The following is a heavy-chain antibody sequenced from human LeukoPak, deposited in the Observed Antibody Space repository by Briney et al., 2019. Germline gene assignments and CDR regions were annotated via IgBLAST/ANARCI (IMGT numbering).Heavy chain of an antibody. CDR1: GGTFISYA. CDR3: ASTRISGYQIGEYFQH. D-gene: IGHD3-22*01. V-gene: IGHV1-69*05. J-gene: IGHJ1*01. CDR2: IIPIFGTA. Sequence: GSSVKVSCKASGGTFISYAISWVRQAPGQGLEWMGGIIPIFGTANYAQKFQGRVTITTEESTSTAYMELSSLRSEDTAVYYCASTRISGYQIGEYFQHWGQGTLVTVSS.